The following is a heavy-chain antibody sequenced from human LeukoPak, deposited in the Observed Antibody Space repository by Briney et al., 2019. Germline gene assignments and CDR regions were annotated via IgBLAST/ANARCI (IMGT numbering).Heavy chain of an antibody. Sequence: GASVKVSCKASGGTFSNYAISWVRQAPGQGLEWMGGIIPIFGTANYAQKFRGRVTITADKSTSTAYMELSSLRSEDTAVYYCARSKNLLLWFGESDAFDIWGQGTMVTVSS. D-gene: IGHD3-10*01. CDR3: ARSKNLLLWFGESDAFDI. CDR2: IIPIFGTA. J-gene: IGHJ3*02. CDR1: GGTFSNYA. V-gene: IGHV1-69*06.